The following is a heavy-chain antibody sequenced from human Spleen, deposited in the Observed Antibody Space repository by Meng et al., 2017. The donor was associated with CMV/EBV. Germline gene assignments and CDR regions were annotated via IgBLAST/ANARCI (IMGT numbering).Heavy chain of an antibody. CDR2: MNPNSGNT. CDR1: GYTFTSYD. V-gene: IGHV1-8*01. J-gene: IGHJ4*02. D-gene: IGHD6-6*01. CDR3: ARRRGGSSWGDFDY. Sequence: ASVKVSCKASGYTFTSYDINWVRQATGQGLEWMGWMNPNSGNTGCAQNFQGRVTMTRNTSISTVYMELSGLRSEDTAVYYCARRRGGSSWGDFDYWGQGTLVTVSS.